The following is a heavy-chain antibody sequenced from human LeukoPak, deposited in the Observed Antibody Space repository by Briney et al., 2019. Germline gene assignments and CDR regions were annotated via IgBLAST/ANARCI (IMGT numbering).Heavy chain of an antibody. J-gene: IGHJ5*02. CDR2: INHSGST. CDR3: ARGRRRVTTMIVVVPRIWFDP. Sequence: SETLSLTCAVYGGSFSGYYWSWIRQPPGKGLEWIGEINHSGSTNYNPSLKSRVTISVDTSKNQFSLKLSSVTAADTAVYYCARGRRRVTTMIVVVPRIWFDPWGQGTLVTVSS. D-gene: IGHD3-22*01. V-gene: IGHV4-34*01. CDR1: GGSFSGYY.